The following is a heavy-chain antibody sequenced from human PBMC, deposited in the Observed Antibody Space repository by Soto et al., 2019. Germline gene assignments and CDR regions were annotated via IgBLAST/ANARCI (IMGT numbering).Heavy chain of an antibody. D-gene: IGHD3-22*01. V-gene: IGHV4-39*01. Sequence: SETLSLTCTVSGGSISSSSYYWGWIRQPPGKGLEWIGSIYYSGSTYYNPSLKSRVTISVDTSKNQFSLKLSSVTAADTAVYYCARCIRENYYDSSGYYYLGGYYYYGMDVWGQGTTVTVSS. CDR3: ARCIRENYYDSSGYYYLGGYYYYGMDV. CDR2: IYYSGST. CDR1: GGSISSSSYY. J-gene: IGHJ6*02.